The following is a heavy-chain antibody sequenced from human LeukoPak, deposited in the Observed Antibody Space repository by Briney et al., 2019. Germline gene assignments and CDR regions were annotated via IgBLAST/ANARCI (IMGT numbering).Heavy chain of an antibody. V-gene: IGHV4-59*01. CDR2: IYYSGST. CDR3: ARGKSGDFWSGYSFDY. D-gene: IGHD3-3*01. J-gene: IGHJ4*02. CDR1: GGSISSYY. Sequence: SETLSLTCTVSGGSISSYYWSWIRQPPGKGLEWIGYIYYSGSTNYNPSLKSRVTISVDTSKNQFSLKLSSVTAADTAVYYCARGKSGDFWSGYSFDYWGQGTLVTVSS.